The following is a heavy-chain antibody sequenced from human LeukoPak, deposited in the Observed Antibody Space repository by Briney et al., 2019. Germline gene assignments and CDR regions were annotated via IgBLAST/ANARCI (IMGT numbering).Heavy chain of an antibody. D-gene: IGHD4-17*01. CDR1: GFTFSSYA. CDR3: AREGYGDYHALGY. V-gene: IGHV3-30*04. CDR2: ISYDGSNK. J-gene: IGHJ4*02. Sequence: GGSLRLSCAASGFTFSSYAMHWVRQAPGKGLEWVAVISYDGSNKHYADSVKGRFTISRDNSKNTLYLQMNGLRAEDTAVYYCAREGYGDYHALGYWGQGTLVTVSS.